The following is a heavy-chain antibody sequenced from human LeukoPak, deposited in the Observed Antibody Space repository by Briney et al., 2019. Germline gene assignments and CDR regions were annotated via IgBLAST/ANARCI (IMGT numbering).Heavy chain of an antibody. CDR2: IYYSGST. D-gene: IGHD4-17*01. J-gene: IGHJ6*03. CDR3: ARAYYGDYGYYYMDV. CDR1: GGSISSYY. V-gene: IGHV4-59*01. Sequence: SETLSLTCTVSGGSISSYYWSWIRQPPGKGLEWIGYIYYSGSTNYNPSLKSRVTISVDTSKNQFSLKLSSVTAADTAVYYCARAYYGDYGYYYMDVWGKGTTVTVSS.